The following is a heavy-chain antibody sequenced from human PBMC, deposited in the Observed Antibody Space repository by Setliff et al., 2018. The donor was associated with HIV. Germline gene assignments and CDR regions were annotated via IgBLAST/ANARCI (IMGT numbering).Heavy chain of an antibody. Sequence: PSETLSLTCDVSGYSINNIHYWGWIRQPPGKGLECLGNIYDGGTTYHNPSLKGRVTISIGTSKAQFSSKLISVTAADTAVYYCVRRDVSFLFGQFDSWGQGILVTVSS. CDR2: IYDGGTT. D-gene: IGHD3-10*02. CDR3: VRRDVSFLFGQFDS. J-gene: IGHJ4*02. V-gene: IGHV4-38-2*01. CDR1: GYSINNIHY.